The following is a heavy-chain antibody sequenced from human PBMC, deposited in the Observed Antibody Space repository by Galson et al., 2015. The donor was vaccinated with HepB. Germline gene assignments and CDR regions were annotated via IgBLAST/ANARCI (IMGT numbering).Heavy chain of an antibody. V-gene: IGHV1-18*01. CDR3: ARDWGGYYYDSSGYSQDAFDI. CDR1: GYTFSTFG. D-gene: IGHD3-22*01. Sequence: SVKVSCKASGYTFSTFGISWVRQAPGQGLEWMGWISAYNGDTHYAQKVQGRVTMTTDTSTSTAYMELRRLRSDDTAVYYCARDWGGYYYDSSGYSQDAFDIWGQGTMVTVAA. J-gene: IGHJ3*02. CDR2: ISAYNGDT.